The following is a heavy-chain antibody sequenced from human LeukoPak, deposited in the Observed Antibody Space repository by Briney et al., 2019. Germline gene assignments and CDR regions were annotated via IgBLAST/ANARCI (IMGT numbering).Heavy chain of an antibody. J-gene: IGHJ4*02. CDR3: ARGSLWFGSKFDY. CDR2: INPKSGGT. D-gene: IGHD3-10*01. Sequence: ASVKVSCKASGYTFTSYGISWVRQAPGQGLEWMGWINPKSGGTNYVQKFQGRVTMTRDTSISTAYMDLSSLRSDDTAVYYCARGSLWFGSKFDYWGQGTLVTVSS. V-gene: IGHV1-2*02. CDR1: GYTFTSYG.